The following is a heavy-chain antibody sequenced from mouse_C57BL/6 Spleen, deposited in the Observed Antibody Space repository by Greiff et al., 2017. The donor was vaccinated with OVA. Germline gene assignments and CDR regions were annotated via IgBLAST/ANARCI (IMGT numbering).Heavy chain of an antibody. J-gene: IGHJ4*01. CDR3: ASCDYDECYYAMDY. D-gene: IGHD2-4*01. V-gene: IGHV1-80*01. CDR1: GYAFSSYW. CDR2: IYPGDGDT. Sequence: QVQLKQSGAELVKPGASVKISCKASGYAFSSYWMNWVKQRPGKGLEWIGQIYPGDGDTNYNGKFKGKATLTADKSSSTAYMQLSSLTSEDSAVYFCASCDYDECYYAMDYWGQGTSVTVSS.